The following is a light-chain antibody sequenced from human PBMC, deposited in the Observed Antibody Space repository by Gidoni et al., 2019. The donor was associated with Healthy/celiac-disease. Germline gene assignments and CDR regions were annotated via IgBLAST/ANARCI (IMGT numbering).Light chain of an antibody. Sequence: DIQKTQSPSTLAASVGDRVTITCRASQSISSWLASYQEKPGKAPKRLIYKASSLESGVPSRFSGSGAWTEFTLTISSLQPYDFSTYYCQQYNSYSRWTFGQGTKVEIK. V-gene: IGKV1-5*03. CDR2: KAS. CDR3: QQYNSYSRWT. CDR1: QSISSW. J-gene: IGKJ1*01.